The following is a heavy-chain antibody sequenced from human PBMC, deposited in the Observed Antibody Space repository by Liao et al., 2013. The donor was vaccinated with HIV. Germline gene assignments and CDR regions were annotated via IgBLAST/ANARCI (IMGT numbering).Heavy chain of an antibody. CDR3: ARAAVTEDFYYYYMDV. CDR1: GDSISSSNYY. J-gene: IGHJ6*03. CDR2: IYYSGTT. V-gene: IGHV4-39*07. D-gene: IGHD6-13*01. Sequence: QLQLQESGPGLVKPSETLSLTCTVSGDSISSSNYYWGWIRQPPGKGLEWIGSIYYSGTTYYNPSLKSRVTISLDTSKNQFSLKLSSVTAADTAVYYCARAAVTEDFYYYYMDVWGKGTTVTVSS.